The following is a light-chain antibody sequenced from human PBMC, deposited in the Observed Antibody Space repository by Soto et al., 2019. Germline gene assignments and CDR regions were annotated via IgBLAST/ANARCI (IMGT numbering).Light chain of an antibody. V-gene: IGKV1-5*01. CDR2: DAS. Sequence: DIQMTQSPSTLSASVGDRVTITCRASQSISSWLAWYQQKPGKAPKLLIYDASSLESGVPSRFSGSGSGTEFTLTISSLQSEDSAVYYCQRYDNWPLTFGGGTKVDI. J-gene: IGKJ4*01. CDR1: QSISSW. CDR3: QRYDNWPLT.